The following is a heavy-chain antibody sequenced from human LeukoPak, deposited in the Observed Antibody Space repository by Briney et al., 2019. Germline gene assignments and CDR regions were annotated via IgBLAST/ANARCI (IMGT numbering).Heavy chain of an antibody. J-gene: IGHJ3*01. D-gene: IGHD3-9*01. CDR2: ISFDGNSD. CDR3: ARERLFCQNINCFSDALDR. V-gene: IGHV3-30*01. CDR1: GFTFGAYP. Sequence: GGSLRLSCAGSGFTFGAYPMHWVRQAPGKGLEWVTLISFDGNSDYYADSVKGRFTVSRDNSKNTLYLQMNSLRPEDTAVYFCARERLFCQNINCFSDALDRWGQGTTVTVSP.